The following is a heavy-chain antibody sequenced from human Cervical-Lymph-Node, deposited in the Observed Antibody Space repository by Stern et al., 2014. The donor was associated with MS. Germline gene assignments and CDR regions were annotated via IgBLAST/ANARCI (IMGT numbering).Heavy chain of an antibody. J-gene: IGHJ5*02. D-gene: IGHD3-10*01. V-gene: IGHV3-21*01. CDR3: ARGATYGSGSQYRNWFDP. CDR1: GFTFSYYT. CDR2: ISSSSRYI. Sequence: EVQLVESGGGLVKPGGSLRLSCAASGFTFSYYTMNWVRQAPGKGLEWVSSISSSSRYIYYADSVKGRFTISRDNAKNTLYLQMNSLRAEDTAVYYCARGATYGSGSQYRNWFDPWGQGTLVTVSS.